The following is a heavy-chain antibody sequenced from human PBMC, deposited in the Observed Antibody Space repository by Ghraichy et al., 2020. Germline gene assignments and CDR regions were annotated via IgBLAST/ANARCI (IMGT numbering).Heavy chain of an antibody. CDR2: IHYSGAT. CDR1: GYSITSGYF. V-gene: IGHV4-38-2*02. D-gene: IGHD2-21*02. CDR3: ARVVVVTGINWFDP. Sequence: SETLSLTCSVSGYSITSGYFWGWIRQPPGKGLEWIGSIHYSGATYYYPSLQGRFTILVDTSKNQFSLKVNSVTAADTAVYYCARVVVVTGINWFDPWGQGILVTVSS. J-gene: IGHJ5*02.